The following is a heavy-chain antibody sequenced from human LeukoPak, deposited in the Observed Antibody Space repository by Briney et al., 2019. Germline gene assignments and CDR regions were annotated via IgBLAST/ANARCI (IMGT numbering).Heavy chain of an antibody. D-gene: IGHD6-19*01. Sequence: GGSLRLSCVASEFIISRYSFHWVRQAPGKGLEWVSLISNDGSNKNYADSVKGRFTISRDNSRNTLYLQMNSLRAADTAVYYCAKGPHSSGWYSFDYWGQGTLVTVSS. CDR2: ISNDGSNK. CDR1: EFIISRYS. J-gene: IGHJ4*02. V-gene: IGHV3-30*04. CDR3: AKGPHSSGWYSFDY.